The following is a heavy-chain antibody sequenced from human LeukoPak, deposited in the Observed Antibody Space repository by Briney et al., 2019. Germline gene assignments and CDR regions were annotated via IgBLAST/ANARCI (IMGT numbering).Heavy chain of an antibody. Sequence: SATLSLTCTVSGGSISSYNWCWIRQPPGKGLEWIGYIYYSGSTNYNPSLKSRVTISVDTSKNQFSLKLSSVTAADTDVYYCAAAACQRYYYDKEGLGEGTTVTVSS. CDR3: AAAACQRYYYDKEG. CDR2: IYYSGST. V-gene: IGHV4-59*01. D-gene: IGHD6-25*01. CDR1: GGSISSYN. J-gene: IGHJ6*02.